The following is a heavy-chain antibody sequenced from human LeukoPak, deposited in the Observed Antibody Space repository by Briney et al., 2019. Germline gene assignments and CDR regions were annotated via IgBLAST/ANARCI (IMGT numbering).Heavy chain of an antibody. V-gene: IGHV4-4*07. J-gene: IGHJ3*02. CDR3: ARDPDYDAFDI. Sequence: PSETLSLTCTVSGGSISSYYWSWLRQPAGQALEWIGRIYTSGSTNYNPSLKSRVTMSVDTSKDRFSLKLSSVTAADTAVYYCARDPDYDAFDIWGQGTMVTVSS. D-gene: IGHD4-11*01. CDR2: IYTSGST. CDR1: GGSISSYY.